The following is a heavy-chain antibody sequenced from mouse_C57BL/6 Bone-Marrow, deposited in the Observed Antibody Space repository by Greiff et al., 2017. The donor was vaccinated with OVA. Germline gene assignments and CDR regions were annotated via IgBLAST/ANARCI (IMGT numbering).Heavy chain of an antibody. CDR3: TSGNYYGSIAWFAY. V-gene: IGHV14-4*01. J-gene: IGHJ3*01. D-gene: IGHD1-1*01. CDR2: IDPENGDT. Sequence: VQLQQSGAELVRPGASVKLSCTASGFNIKDDYMHWVKQRPEQGLEWIGWIDPENGDTEYASKFQGKATMTADTSSNTAYLQLSSLTSEDTAVYYCTSGNYYGSIAWFAYWGQGTLVTVSA. CDR1: GFNIKDDY.